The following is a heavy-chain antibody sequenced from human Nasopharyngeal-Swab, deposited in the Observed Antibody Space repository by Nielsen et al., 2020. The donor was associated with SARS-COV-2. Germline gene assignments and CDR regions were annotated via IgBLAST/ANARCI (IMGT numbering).Heavy chain of an antibody. Sequence: SETLSPTLTVSGGPISSYYWSGIRQPPGKGLEWIGYIYYSGSTNYNPSLKSRVTISVDKSKNQFSLKLSSVTAADTAVYYCARDPRGTMIVVGDAFDIWGQGTMVTVSS. CDR1: GGPISSYY. CDR3: ARDPRGTMIVVGDAFDI. CDR2: IYYSGST. J-gene: IGHJ3*02. D-gene: IGHD3-22*01. V-gene: IGHV4-59*12.